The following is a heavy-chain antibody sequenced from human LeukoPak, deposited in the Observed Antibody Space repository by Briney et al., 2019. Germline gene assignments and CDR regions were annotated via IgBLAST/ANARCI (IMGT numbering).Heavy chain of an antibody. J-gene: IGHJ4*02. CDR3: ARRHSSSWYFDY. D-gene: IGHD6-13*01. Sequence: PGGSLRLYCAASGFTFSDYYMSWIRQAPGKGLEWVSYISSSSSYTNYADSVKGRFTISRDNAKNSLYLQMNSLRAEDTAVYYCARRHSSSWYFDYWGQGTLVTVSS. V-gene: IGHV3-11*06. CDR2: ISSSSSYT. CDR1: GFTFSDYY.